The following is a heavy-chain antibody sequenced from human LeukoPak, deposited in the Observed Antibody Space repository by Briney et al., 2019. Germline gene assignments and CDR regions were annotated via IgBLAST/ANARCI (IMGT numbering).Heavy chain of an antibody. CDR1: GFTFSSYG. D-gene: IGHD6-13*01. V-gene: IGHV3-21*01. CDR2: ISSSSSYI. J-gene: IGHJ4*02. Sequence: GGSLRLSCAASGFTFSSYGMSWIRQAPGKGLEWVSSISSSSSYIYYADSVKGRFTISRDNAKNSLYLQMNSLRAEDTAVYYCARSLEAGYSSSWYWGYWGQGTLVTVSS. CDR3: ARSLEAGYSSSWYWGY.